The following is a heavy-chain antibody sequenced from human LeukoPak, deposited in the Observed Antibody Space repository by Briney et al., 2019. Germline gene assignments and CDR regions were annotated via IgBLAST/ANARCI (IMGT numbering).Heavy chain of an antibody. CDR1: GGTFSSYA. CDR3: ARDSCGGDCYPGSYAFDI. J-gene: IGHJ3*02. D-gene: IGHD2-21*02. CDR2: IIPIFGTA. Sequence: ASVKVPRKASGGTFSSYAISWVRQAPGQGLEWMGGIIPIFGTANYAQKFQGRVTITTDESTGTAYMELSSLRSEDTAVYYCARDSCGGDCYPGSYAFDIWGQGTMVTVSS. V-gene: IGHV1-69*05.